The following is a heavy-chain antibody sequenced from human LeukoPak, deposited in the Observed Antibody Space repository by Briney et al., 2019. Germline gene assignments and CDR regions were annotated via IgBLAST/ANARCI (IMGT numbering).Heavy chain of an antibody. J-gene: IGHJ4*02. D-gene: IGHD6-6*01. Sequence: GSLRLSCAASGFTFTSYSLSWVRQTPGKGLEWVSAITSSGANTYYADSVKGRFTISRDNFKNTLFLQMNSLRAEDTAVYYCAKWKYSNSGIDDYWGQGTLVTVSS. CDR1: GFTFTSYS. CDR3: AKWKYSNSGIDDY. CDR2: ITSSGANT. V-gene: IGHV3-23*01.